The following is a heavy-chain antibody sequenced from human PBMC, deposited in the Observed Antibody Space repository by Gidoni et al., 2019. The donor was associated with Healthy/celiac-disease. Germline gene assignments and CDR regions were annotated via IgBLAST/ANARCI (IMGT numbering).Heavy chain of an antibody. J-gene: IGHJ3*02. V-gene: IGHV4-34*01. CDR1: GGSFSGYY. CDR3: ARGAKDI. Sequence: SLTCAVYGGSFSGYYWSWIRQPPGKGLEWIGEINHSGSPNYNPSLKSRVTISVDTSKNQFSLKLSSVTAADTAVYYCARGAKDIWGQGTMVTVSS. CDR2: INHSGSP.